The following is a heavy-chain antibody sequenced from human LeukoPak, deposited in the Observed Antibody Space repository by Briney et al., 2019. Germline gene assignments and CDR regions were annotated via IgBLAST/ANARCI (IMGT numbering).Heavy chain of an antibody. D-gene: IGHD3-22*01. CDR3: ARSYYYDGFDYSLGF. Sequence: SETLSLTCAVYGGSFRDYYWSWVRQSPGKGLEWIGEINHSGTSRYNLSLKNRLTISKDTSKNQFSLKLRSVTAADTARYYCARSYYYDGFDYSLGFWGQGTLVTVSS. CDR1: GGSFRDYY. J-gene: IGHJ4*02. CDR2: INHSGTS. V-gene: IGHV4-34*01.